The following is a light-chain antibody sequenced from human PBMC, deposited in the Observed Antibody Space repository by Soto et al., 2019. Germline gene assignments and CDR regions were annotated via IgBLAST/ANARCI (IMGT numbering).Light chain of an antibody. CDR2: DVS. CDR3: SSYAGSNNLGV. Sequence: QSALTQPPSASGSPGQSVTISCTGTSSDVGGYNYVSWYQQHPGKAPKLMIYDVSKRPSGVPDRFSGSKSGNTASLTGSGLQAEDEADYYCSSYAGSNNLGVFGTGTKVTVL. J-gene: IGLJ1*01. CDR1: SSDVGGYNY. V-gene: IGLV2-8*01.